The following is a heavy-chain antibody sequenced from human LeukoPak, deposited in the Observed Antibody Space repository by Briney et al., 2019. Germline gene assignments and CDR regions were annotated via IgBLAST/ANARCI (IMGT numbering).Heavy chain of an antibody. J-gene: IGHJ4*02. D-gene: IGHD2-21*02. CDR3: AKGDPPAY. CDR2: XYXSEXT. CDR1: XGXXXXXX. V-gene: IGHV4-59*01. Sequence: PSETLSLTCSVXXGXXXXXXXXXIXXXXXXXLEXIGYXYXSEXTIYXPXLKSRVTISVDTSKNQFSLTLSXVTAADTAVYYCAKGDPPAYWGQGTLVTVSS.